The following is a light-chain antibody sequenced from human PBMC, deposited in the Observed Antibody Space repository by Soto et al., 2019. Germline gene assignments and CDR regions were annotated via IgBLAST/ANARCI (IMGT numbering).Light chain of an antibody. CDR3: QQYGGSPWT. Sequence: EIALTQSPGTLSLSPGERATLSCRASQSVSSNYFAWYQQRRGQAPRLLLYGASSRATGVPDRFSGSGSGTAFTLTISRLEPEDFAVYYCQQYGGSPWTFGQGTKVEVK. J-gene: IGKJ1*01. CDR1: QSVSSNY. CDR2: GAS. V-gene: IGKV3-20*01.